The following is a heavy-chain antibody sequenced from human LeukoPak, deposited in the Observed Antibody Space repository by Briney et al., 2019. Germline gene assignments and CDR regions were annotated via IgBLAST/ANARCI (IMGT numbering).Heavy chain of an antibody. V-gene: IGHV3-43*01. D-gene: IGHD2/OR15-2a*01. CDR3: AKGIDSPPGCIDF. CDR1: GLPFQDFT. J-gene: IGHJ4*02. CDR2: ISWYGGKA. Sequence: GGPLTLLCGPSGLPFQDFTMHWVRPAPGKGLEGVSFISWYGGKAYYADSMKGRFTTSRDKSKSSLSLEMNSLRPEDTALYYCAKGIDSPPGCIDFWGQGTMATVPS.